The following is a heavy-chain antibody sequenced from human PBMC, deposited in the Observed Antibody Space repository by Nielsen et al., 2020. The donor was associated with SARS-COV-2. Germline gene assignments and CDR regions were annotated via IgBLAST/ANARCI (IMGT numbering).Heavy chain of an antibody. CDR2: ISAYNGNT. V-gene: IGHV1-18*01. Sequence: ASVKVSCKASGYTFTSYGISWVRQAPGQGLEWMGWISAYNGNTNYAQKLQGRVTMTTDTSTSTAYMELRSLRSDDTAVYYCAGDLSDGDYDLFDYWGQGTLVTVSS. D-gene: IGHD4-17*01. CDR1: GYTFTSYG. J-gene: IGHJ4*02. CDR3: AGDLSDGDYDLFDY.